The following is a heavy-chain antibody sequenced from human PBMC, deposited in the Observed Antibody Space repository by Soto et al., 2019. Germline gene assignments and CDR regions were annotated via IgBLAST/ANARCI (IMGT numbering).Heavy chain of an antibody. D-gene: IGHD2-15*01. V-gene: IGHV1-18*01. Sequence: GASVKVSCKASGYTFTNYGISWVRQAPGQGLEWMGWISPYNGYTNYAQKFQGRVTMTTDTSTSTAYMELRSLRSDDTAVYYCAKYCSGGSCSHNWFDPWGQGTLVTVSS. CDR1: GYTFTNYG. CDR2: ISPYNGYT. J-gene: IGHJ5*02. CDR3: AKYCSGGSCSHNWFDP.